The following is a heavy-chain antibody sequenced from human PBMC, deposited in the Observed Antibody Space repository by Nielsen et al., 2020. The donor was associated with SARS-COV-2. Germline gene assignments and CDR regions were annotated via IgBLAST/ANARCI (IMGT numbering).Heavy chain of an antibody. CDR1: GGSLSSTTYY. Sequence: SETLSLTCTVSGGSLSSTTYYWGWIRQPPGKGLEWIGNIIYGGGTSYSPSLRSRVTISADTSNNQFSLKLSSVTAADTAVYYCARHEGYSSPAGYYYYSYMDVWGKGTTVTVSS. D-gene: IGHD6-13*01. CDR3: ARHEGYSSPAGYYYYSYMDV. J-gene: IGHJ6*03. V-gene: IGHV4-39*01. CDR2: IIYGGGT.